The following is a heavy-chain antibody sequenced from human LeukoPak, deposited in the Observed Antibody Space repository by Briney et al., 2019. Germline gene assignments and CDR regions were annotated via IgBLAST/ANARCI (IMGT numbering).Heavy chain of an antibody. CDR3: ARGLEAFGAPSDY. J-gene: IGHJ4*02. D-gene: IGHD3-10*01. CDR1: GGSFSGYY. CDR2: INHSGST. Sequence: SETLSLTCAVYGGSFSGYYWSWIRQPPGKGLEWLGEINHSGSTNYNPSLKSRVTISVDTSKNQFSLKLSSVTAADTAVYYCARGLEAFGAPSDYWGQGTLVTVSS. V-gene: IGHV4-34*01.